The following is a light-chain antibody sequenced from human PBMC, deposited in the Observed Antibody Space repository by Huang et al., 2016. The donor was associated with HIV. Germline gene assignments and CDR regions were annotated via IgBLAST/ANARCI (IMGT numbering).Light chain of an antibody. V-gene: IGKV3-11*01. CDR1: QSVSIY. J-gene: IGKJ5*01. CDR2: DAY. Sequence: EIVLTQSPATLSLSPGERATLSCRASQSVSIYLAWYQQKPGQAPRLLIYDAYNTATGIPARFSGSGSGTDFTLTISSLEPEDFAVYYCQQRSNWAFGQGTRLEI. CDR3: QQRSNWA.